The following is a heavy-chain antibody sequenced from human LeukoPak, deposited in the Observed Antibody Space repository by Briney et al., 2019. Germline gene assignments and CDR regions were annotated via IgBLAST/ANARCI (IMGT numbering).Heavy chain of an antibody. CDR3: ARDTSSDGGYCDH. D-gene: IGHD3-16*01. CDR1: GGSMSLDF. Sequence: PSETLSLTCTVSGGSMSLDFWIWIRQPPGKGLEYIGYIYYNGNTNYNPSLQSRVTMSVDTSKNQFSLKLTSVTAADTAVYYCARDTSSDGGYCDHWGQGTLVTVSS. CDR2: IYYNGNT. V-gene: IGHV4-59*01. J-gene: IGHJ4*02.